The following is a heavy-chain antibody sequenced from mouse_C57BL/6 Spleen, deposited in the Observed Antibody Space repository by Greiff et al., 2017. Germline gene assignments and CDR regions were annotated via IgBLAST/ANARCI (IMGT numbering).Heavy chain of an antibody. V-gene: IGHV1-52*01. CDR3: APSHYDGYYLFDY. CDR1: GYTFTSYW. J-gene: IGHJ2*01. Sequence: VQLQQPGAELVRPGSSVKLSCKASGYTFTSYWMHWVKQRPIQGLKWIGNIDPSDSETHYNQKFKDKATLTVDKSSSTAYMQLSSLTSEDSAVYYCAPSHYDGYYLFDYWGQGTTLTVSS. D-gene: IGHD2-3*01. CDR2: IDPSDSET.